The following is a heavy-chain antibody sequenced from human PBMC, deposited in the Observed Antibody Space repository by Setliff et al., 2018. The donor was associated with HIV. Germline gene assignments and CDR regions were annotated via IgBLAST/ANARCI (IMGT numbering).Heavy chain of an antibody. D-gene: IGHD3-22*01. CDR1: GGSISSYY. Sequence: PSETLSLTCTVSGGSISSYYWSWIRQPPGKGLEWIGYIYTSGSTNYNPSLKSRVTISVDTSKNQFSLKLSSVTAAATAVYYCARGLSFYDPGGFDYWGQGTLVTV. CDR3: ARGLSFYDPGGFDY. V-gene: IGHV4-4*09. CDR2: IYTSGST. J-gene: IGHJ4*02.